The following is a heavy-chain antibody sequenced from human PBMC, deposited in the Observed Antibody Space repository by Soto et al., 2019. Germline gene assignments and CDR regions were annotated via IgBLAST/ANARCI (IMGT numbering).Heavy chain of an antibody. CDR2: ISAHNGNT. D-gene: IGHD2-15*01. CDR1: GYTFNSYG. V-gene: IGHV1-18*01. Sequence: QVQLVQSGAEVKKPGASVKVSCKASGYTFNSYGISWVRQAPGRGLEWMGWISAHNGNTNYAQKFQGRVTMTTDKSTSTAYMELRSLRSDDTAVYYCARDYCSGGNCYLLFDSWGQGTLVTVSS. J-gene: IGHJ4*02. CDR3: ARDYCSGGNCYLLFDS.